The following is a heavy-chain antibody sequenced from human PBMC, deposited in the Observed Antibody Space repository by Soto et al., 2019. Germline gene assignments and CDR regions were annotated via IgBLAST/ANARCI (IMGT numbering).Heavy chain of an antibody. CDR2: IIPIFGTA. CDR3: AAPWGVEKFYYYYYGMDV. Sequence: SVKVSCKASGGTFSSYAISWVRQAPGQGLEWMGGIIPIFGTANYAQKFQGRVTITADKSTSTAYIELSSLRSEDTAVYYCAAPWGVEKFYYYYYGMDVWGQGTTVTVSS. V-gene: IGHV1-69*06. J-gene: IGHJ6*02. D-gene: IGHD3-16*01. CDR1: GGTFSSYA.